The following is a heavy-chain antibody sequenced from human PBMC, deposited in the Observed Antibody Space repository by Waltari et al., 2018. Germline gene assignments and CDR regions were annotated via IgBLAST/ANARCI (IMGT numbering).Heavy chain of an antibody. J-gene: IGHJ3*02. CDR2: ILHSGSP. CDR3: ARPDYERGDAFDI. Sequence: QVQLQESGPGLVKPSGTLSLTCAVSGGPISSSNWWSWVRQPPGTGLEWVGEILHSGSPNHNPSLKRRVTISGDKSRNQFSLKLTSVTAADTAVYYCARPDYERGDAFDIWGQGTMVTVSS. V-gene: IGHV4-4*02. D-gene: IGHD3-22*01. CDR1: GGPISSSNW.